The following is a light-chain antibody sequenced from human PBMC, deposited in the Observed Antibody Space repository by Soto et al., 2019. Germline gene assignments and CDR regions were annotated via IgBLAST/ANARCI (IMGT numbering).Light chain of an antibody. CDR2: KAS. J-gene: IGKJ1*01. CDR1: QTISSW. Sequence: DIQMTQSPSTLSGTVGDRVSITRRASQTISSWLAWYQQKPGKAPKLLIYKASTLKSGVPSRFSGSGSGTEFTLTISSLQPDDFATYYCQHYNSYSEAFGQGTKVDIK. V-gene: IGKV1-5*03. CDR3: QHYNSYSEA.